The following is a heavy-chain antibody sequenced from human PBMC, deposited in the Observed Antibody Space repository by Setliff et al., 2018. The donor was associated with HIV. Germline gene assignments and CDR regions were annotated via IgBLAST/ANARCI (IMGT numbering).Heavy chain of an antibody. CDR1: GYTFTSYG. D-gene: IGHD2-21*01. CDR2: ISAYNGNT. V-gene: IGHV1-18*01. CDR3: ARDHQTMLWLDY. Sequence: ASVKVSCKASGYTFTSYGISWVRQAPGQGLEWMGWISAYNGNTNYAQKLQGRVTMTTDTSTSTAYMELSSLSAEDTAIYYCARDHQTMLWLDYWGQGTLVTVSS. J-gene: IGHJ4*02.